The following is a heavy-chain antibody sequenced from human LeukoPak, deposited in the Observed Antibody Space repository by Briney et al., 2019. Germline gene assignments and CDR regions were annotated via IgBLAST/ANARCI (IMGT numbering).Heavy chain of an antibody. CDR1: GFTFNNYA. V-gene: IGHV3-66*01. CDR3: ASCSTSCYDYYYYYGMDV. D-gene: IGHD2-2*01. CDR2: IYSGGST. J-gene: IGHJ6*02. Sequence: GGSLRLSCAASGFTFNNYAMSWVRQAPGKGLEWVSVIYSGGSTYYADSVKGRFTISRDNSKNTLYLQMNSLRAEDTAVYYCASCSTSCYDYYYYYGMDVWGQGTTVTVSS.